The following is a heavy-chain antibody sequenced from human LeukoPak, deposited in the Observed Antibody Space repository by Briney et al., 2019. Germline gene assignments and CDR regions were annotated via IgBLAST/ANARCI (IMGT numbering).Heavy chain of an antibody. V-gene: IGHV5-51*01. CDR3: ARSSPYCGGDCYFDY. CDR2: IYPGDSDT. CDR1: GYSFTSYW. D-gene: IGHD2-21*02. J-gene: IGHJ4*02. Sequence: GESLKISCKGSGYSFTSYWIGWVRQMPGKGLEWMGIIYPGDSDTRYSPSFQGQVTISADKSISTAYLQWSSLKASDTAMYYCARSSPYCGGDCYFDYWGQGTLVTVSS.